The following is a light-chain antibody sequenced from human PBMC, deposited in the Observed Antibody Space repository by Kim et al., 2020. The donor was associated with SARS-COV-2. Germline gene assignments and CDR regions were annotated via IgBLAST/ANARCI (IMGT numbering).Light chain of an antibody. Sequence: SPGERATLACRASQSVISSYLAWYQQKPGQAPRLLIYGASSRATGIPDRFTGSGSGTDFTLTISRLEPEDFAVYFCQQYAGSPLTFGGGTKVDIK. CDR2: GAS. CDR1: QSVISSY. J-gene: IGKJ4*01. V-gene: IGKV3-20*01. CDR3: QQYAGSPLT.